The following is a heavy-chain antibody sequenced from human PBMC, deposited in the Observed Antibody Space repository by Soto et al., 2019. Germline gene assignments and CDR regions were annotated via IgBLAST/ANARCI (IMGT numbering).Heavy chain of an antibody. CDR2: ISGSGGST. Sequence: EVQLLESGGGLVQPGGSLRLSCAASGFTFSSYAMSWVRQAPGKGLEWVSAISGSGGSTYYADSVKGRFTISRDNSQNTLYLQMNSLRAEDTAVYYCAKDRYYYDSSGYYARVGDDYWGQGTLVTVSS. D-gene: IGHD3-22*01. V-gene: IGHV3-23*01. CDR3: AKDRYYYDSSGYYARVGDDY. CDR1: GFTFSSYA. J-gene: IGHJ4*02.